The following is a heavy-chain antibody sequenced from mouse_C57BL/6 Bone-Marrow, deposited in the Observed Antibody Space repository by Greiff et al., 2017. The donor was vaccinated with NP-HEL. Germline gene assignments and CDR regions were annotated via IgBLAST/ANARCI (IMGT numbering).Heavy chain of an antibody. CDR1: GFTFSSYA. Sequence: EVQRVESGGGLVKPGGSLKLSCAASGFTFSSYAMSWVRQTPDKRLEWVATISDGGSYTYYPDNVKGRFTISRDNAKNNLYLQMSHLKSEDTAMYYCARDRNGYYAYWYFDVWGTGTTVTVSS. J-gene: IGHJ1*03. D-gene: IGHD2-3*01. CDR3: ARDRNGYYAYWYFDV. CDR2: ISDGGSYT. V-gene: IGHV5-4*01.